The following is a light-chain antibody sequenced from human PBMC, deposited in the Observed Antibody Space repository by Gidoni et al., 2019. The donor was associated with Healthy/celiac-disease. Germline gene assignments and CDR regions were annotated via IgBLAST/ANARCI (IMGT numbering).Light chain of an antibody. J-gene: IGKJ5*01. Sequence: AIQLTQSPSSLSASVGDRVTITCRASQGISSVLAWYQQKPGKAPKLLIYDASSLESGVPSRFSGSGSGTDFTLTISSLQPEDFATYYCQQFNNYLVTFGQGTRLEIK. CDR2: DAS. V-gene: IGKV1D-13*01. CDR1: QGISSV. CDR3: QQFNNYLVT.